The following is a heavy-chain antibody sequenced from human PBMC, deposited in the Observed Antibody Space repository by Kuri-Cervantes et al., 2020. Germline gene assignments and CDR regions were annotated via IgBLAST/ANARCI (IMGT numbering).Heavy chain of an antibody. J-gene: IGHJ3*02. CDR3: AKDRGYYGSGSYYNAAFDI. Sequence: GGSLRLSCAASGFTFSSYEMNWVRQAPGKGLEWVSGISWNSGSIGYADSVKGRFTISRDNAKNSLYLQMNSLRAEDTALYYCAKDRGYYGSGSYYNAAFDIWGQGTMVTVSS. V-gene: IGHV3-9*01. CDR1: GFTFSSYE. D-gene: IGHD3-10*01. CDR2: ISWNSGSI.